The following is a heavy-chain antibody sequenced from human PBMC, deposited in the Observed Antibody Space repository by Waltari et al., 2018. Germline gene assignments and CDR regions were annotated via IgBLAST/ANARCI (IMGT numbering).Heavy chain of an antibody. V-gene: IGHV4-34*01. CDR1: GGSFSGYY. J-gene: IGHJ5*02. Sequence: QVQLQQWGAGLLKPSETLSLTCAVYGGSFSGYYWRWIRQPPGKGLEWIGEINHRGSTNYTPSRKSRVTISVDTSKNHFSLKLSSVTAADTAVYYCARGRPRTYSSSWYLKQLNNWFDPWGQGTLVTVSS. CDR2: INHRGST. CDR3: ARGRPRTYSSSWYLKQLNNWFDP. D-gene: IGHD6-13*01.